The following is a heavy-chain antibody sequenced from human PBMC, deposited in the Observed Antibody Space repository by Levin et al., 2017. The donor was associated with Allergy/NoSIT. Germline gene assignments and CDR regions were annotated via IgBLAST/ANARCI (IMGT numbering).Heavy chain of an antibody. CDR2: ISGSGGST. CDR3: AKDLNDFWSGYYTSWYFDL. J-gene: IGHJ2*01. V-gene: IGHV3-23*01. CDR1: GFTFSSYA. D-gene: IGHD3-3*01. Sequence: GGSLRLSCAASGFTFSSYAMSWVRQAPGKGLEWVSAISGSGGSTYYADSVKGRFTISRDNSKNTLYLQMNSLRAEDTAVYYCAKDLNDFWSGYYTSWYFDLWGRGTLVTVSS.